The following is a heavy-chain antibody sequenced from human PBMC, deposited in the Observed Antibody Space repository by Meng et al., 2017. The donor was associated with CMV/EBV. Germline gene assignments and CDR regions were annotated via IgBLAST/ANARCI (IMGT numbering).Heavy chain of an antibody. D-gene: IGHD3-10*01. CDR1: VGSISSSSYY. CDR2: IYYSGST. Sequence: QRQLPDSGPGLGKPPETLSLTCPVSVGSISSSSYYWGWIRQPPGKGLEWIGSIYYSGSTYYNPSFKSRVTISVDTSKNQFSLKLSSVTAADTAVYYCVTWLWFGELSGYYFDYWGQGTLVTVSS. V-gene: IGHV4-39*07. J-gene: IGHJ4*02. CDR3: VTWLWFGELSGYYFDY.